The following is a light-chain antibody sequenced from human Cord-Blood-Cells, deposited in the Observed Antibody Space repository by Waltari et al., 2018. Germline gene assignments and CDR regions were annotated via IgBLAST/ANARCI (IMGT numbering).Light chain of an antibody. J-gene: IGKJ3*01. Sequence: EIVLTQPQGTRFCLPGEGATPSCRASQSVSSSYLAWYQQQPGQAPRLLIYGASSRATGIPDRFSGSGSGTDFTLTISRLEPEDFAVYYCQQYGSSPTFGPGTKVDIK. V-gene: IGKV3-20*01. CDR3: QQYGSSPT. CDR1: QSVSSSY. CDR2: GAS.